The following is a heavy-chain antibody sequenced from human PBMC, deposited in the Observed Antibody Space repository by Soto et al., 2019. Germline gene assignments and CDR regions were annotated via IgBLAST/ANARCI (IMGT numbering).Heavy chain of an antibody. CDR3: GRAMDD. Sequence: EVQLVESGGGLVQPGGSLRLSCAGSGFTFSSYWMHWVRQAPGKGLEWVANIKQDDSEKYYENSVKGRFTISRDNAKNLLYLQMNSLRAEDTAVYYCGRAMDDWGQGTTVIVSS. CDR2: IKQDDSEK. D-gene: IGHD3-10*01. J-gene: IGHJ6*02. CDR1: GFTFSSYW. V-gene: IGHV3-7*01.